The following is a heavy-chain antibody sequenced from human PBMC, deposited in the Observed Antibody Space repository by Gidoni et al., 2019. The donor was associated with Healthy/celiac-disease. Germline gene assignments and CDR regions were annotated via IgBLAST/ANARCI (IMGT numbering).Heavy chain of an antibody. Sequence: QVQLVQSGAEVKKPGASVKVSCKASGYTFTSYAMHWVRQAPGQRLEWMGWINAGNGNTKYSQKFQGRVTITRDTSASTAYMELSSLRSEDTAVYYCARPGHYYDSSGYYLYWGQGTLVTVSS. D-gene: IGHD3-22*01. V-gene: IGHV1-3*01. J-gene: IGHJ4*02. CDR2: INAGNGNT. CDR1: GYTFTSYA. CDR3: ARPGHYYDSSGYYLY.